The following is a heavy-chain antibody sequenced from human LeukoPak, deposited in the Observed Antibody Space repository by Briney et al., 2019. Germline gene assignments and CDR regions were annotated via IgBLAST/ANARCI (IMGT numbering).Heavy chain of an antibody. D-gene: IGHD6-19*01. V-gene: IGHV5-51*01. J-gene: IGHJ6*02. CDR1: GYSFTSYW. CDR2: TYPGDSDT. CDR3: ASSSVAGTDYYYGMDV. Sequence: GESLKISCKGSGYSFTSYWIGWVRQMPGKGLEWMGITYPGDSDTRYSPSFQGQVTISADKSISTAYLQWSSLKASDTAMYYCASSSVAGTDYYYGMDVWGQGTTVTVSS.